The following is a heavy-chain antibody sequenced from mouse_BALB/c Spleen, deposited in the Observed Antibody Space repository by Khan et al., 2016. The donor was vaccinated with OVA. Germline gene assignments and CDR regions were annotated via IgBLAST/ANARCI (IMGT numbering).Heavy chain of an antibody. CDR3: ARIYGSVVDY. J-gene: IGHJ2*01. Sequence: IQLVQSGPELVKPGASVKISCKASGYSFTGYFMNWVMQSHGKSLEWIGRINPHIGETFYNQKFKGKATLTVDESSSTAHMELRSLASEDSAVYYCARIYGSVVDYWGQGPTLTVSS. V-gene: IGHV1-20*02. D-gene: IGHD1-1*01. CDR1: GYSFTGYF. CDR2: INPHIGET.